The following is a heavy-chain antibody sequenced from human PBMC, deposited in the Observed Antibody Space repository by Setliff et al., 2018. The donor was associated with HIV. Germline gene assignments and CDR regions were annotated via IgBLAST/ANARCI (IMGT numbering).Heavy chain of an antibody. CDR1: GGSISSSSYY. D-gene: IGHD1-26*01. J-gene: IGHJ4*02. CDR3: ATHGAQ. V-gene: IGHV4-39*01. CDR2: VYSSGST. Sequence: PSETLSLTCTVSGGSISSSSYYWAWVRQPPGKGPEWIGSVYSSGSTRYNPSLKSRVTISVDTSKNQFSLKLSSVTAADTAVYYCATHGAQWGQGTLVTVSS.